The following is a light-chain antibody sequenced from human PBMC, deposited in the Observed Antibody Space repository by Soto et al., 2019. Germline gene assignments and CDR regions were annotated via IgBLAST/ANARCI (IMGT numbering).Light chain of an antibody. J-gene: IGKJ4*01. CDR1: QSVSHF. V-gene: IGKV3-11*01. CDR2: DTS. Sequence: EIVLTQSPGTLSLSPGESATLSCRASQSVSHFLAWYQQKPGQAPRLLIYDTSSRATGIPGRFSGSGSGSDFTLIIDSLEPEDSAVYYCQQRTDWPTFGGGTKVEI. CDR3: QQRTDWPT.